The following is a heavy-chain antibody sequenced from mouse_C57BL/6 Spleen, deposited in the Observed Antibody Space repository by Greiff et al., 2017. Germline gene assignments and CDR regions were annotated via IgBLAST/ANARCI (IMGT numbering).Heavy chain of an antibody. D-gene: IGHD1-1*01. CDR3: ARVGYSRSYGWYFGV. V-gene: IGHV1-52*01. CDR2: IDPSDSET. Sequence: QVQLQQPGAELVRPGSSVKLSCKASGYTFTSYWMHWVKQRPIQGLEWIGNIDPSDSETHYNQKFKDKATLTVDKSSITAYMQLSSLTSEDSAVYYCARVGYSRSYGWYFGVWGTGTTVTVST. J-gene: IGHJ1*03. CDR1: GYTFTSYW.